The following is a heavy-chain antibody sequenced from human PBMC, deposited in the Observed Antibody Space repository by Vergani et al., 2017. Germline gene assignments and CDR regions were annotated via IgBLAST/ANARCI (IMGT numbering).Heavy chain of an antibody. CDR3: AKAGGEQLVPDY. J-gene: IGHJ4*02. D-gene: IGHD6-6*01. CDR2: IGTAGDP. Sequence: EVQLVESGGGLVQPGGSLRLSCAASGFTFSSFDMHWVRQVAGKGLEWVSAIGTAGDPYYPGSVKGRFTISRDNSKNTLYLQMNSLRAEDTAVYYCAKAGGEQLVPDYWGQGTLVTVSS. V-gene: IGHV3-13*05. CDR1: GFTFSSFD.